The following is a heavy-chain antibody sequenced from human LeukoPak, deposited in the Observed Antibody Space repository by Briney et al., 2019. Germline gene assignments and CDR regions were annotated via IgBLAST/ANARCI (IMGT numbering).Heavy chain of an antibody. CDR1: GFTFSTYA. J-gene: IGHJ4*02. CDR3: ARAVGPFDY. CDR2: ISTTGDNT. V-gene: IGHV3-23*01. Sequence: GGSLRLSCAASGFTFSTYAMSWVRQAPGKGLEWVSAISTTGDNTYYADSVKGRFTISRDNSENTLYLQMNSLRAEDTAVYYCARAVGPFDYWGQGTLVTVSS.